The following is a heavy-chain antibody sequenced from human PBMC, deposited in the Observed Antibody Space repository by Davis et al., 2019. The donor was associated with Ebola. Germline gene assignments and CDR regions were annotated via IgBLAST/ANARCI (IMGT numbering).Heavy chain of an antibody. CDR3: ARDLATVTTEGDY. CDR2: IIPILGIA. J-gene: IGHJ4*02. V-gene: IGHV1-69*04. CDR1: GGTFSSYA. Sequence: SVKVSCKASGGTFSSYAISWVRQAPGQGLEWMRRIIPILGIANYAQKFQGRVTITADKSTSTAYMELSSLRSEDTAVYYCARDLATVTTEGDYWGQGTLVTVSS. D-gene: IGHD4-17*01.